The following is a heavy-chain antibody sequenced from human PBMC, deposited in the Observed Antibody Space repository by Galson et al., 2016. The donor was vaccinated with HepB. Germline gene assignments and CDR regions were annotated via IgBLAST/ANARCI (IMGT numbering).Heavy chain of an antibody. J-gene: IGHJ6*02. CDR1: GFSVRAFG. D-gene: IGHD1-26*01. CDR2: MWYNGIEK. Sequence: SLRLSCAASGFSVRAFGFHWVRQAPGKGLEWVANMWYNGIEKYYRDSVKGRFTISRDNSKNTVYVQMNSLRAEDTAVYYCAREAGDILLGGVISYGMDVWGQGTTVTVSS. V-gene: IGHV3-33*01. CDR3: AREAGDILLGGVISYGMDV.